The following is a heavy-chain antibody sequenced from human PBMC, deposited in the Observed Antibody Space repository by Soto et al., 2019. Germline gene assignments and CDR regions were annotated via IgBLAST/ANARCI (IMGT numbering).Heavy chain of an antibody. Sequence: QVQLQQWGAGLLKPSETLSLTCAVYGGSFSGYYWSWIRQPPGKGLEWIGDMSHSGRTNYTPSLKSRVTISGVTSKNQFSLKLSSVTAADTAVYYCAQGSTAAFFDYWGQGTLITVSS. CDR3: AQGSTAAFFDY. CDR2: MSHSGRT. D-gene: IGHD6-13*01. J-gene: IGHJ4*02. V-gene: IGHV4-34*02. CDR1: GGSFSGYY.